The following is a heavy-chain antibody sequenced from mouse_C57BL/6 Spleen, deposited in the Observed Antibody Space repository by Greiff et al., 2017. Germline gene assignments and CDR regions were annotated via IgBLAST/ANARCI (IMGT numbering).Heavy chain of an antibody. CDR1: GYTFTSYD. D-gene: IGHD1-1*01. J-gene: IGHJ1*03. CDR2: IYPRDGST. V-gene: IGHV1-85*01. CDR3: ARSPIYYYGSSYWYFDV. Sequence: VQLQQSGPELVKPGASVKLSCKASGYTFTSYDINWVKQRPGQGLEWIGWIYPRDGSTKYNETFKGKAPLTVDTSSSTAYMELHSLTSEDSAVYFCARSPIYYYGSSYWYFDVWGTGTTVTVSS.